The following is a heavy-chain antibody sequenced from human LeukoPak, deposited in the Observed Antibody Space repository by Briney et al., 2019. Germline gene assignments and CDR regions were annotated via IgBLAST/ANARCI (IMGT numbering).Heavy chain of an antibody. Sequence: PGGSLRLSCAASGFTFSTSAMNWVRQAPGKGLERVSSINNVRSYIYYADSVGGRFTISRDDAKNSLYLQMNTLRAEDTAVYYCARDGYQVPTTFGTFDPWGQGTLVTVPS. CDR2: INNVRSYI. CDR1: GFTFSTSA. V-gene: IGHV3-21*01. CDR3: ARDGYQVPTTFGTFDP. D-gene: IGHD3-3*01. J-gene: IGHJ5*02.